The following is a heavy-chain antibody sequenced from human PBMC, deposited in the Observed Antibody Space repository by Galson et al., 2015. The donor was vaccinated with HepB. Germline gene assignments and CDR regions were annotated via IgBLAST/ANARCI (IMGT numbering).Heavy chain of an antibody. CDR1: GFTFSSYG. Sequence: SLRLSCAASGFTFSSYGMHWVRQAPGKGLEWVAVISYDGSNKYYADSVKGRFTISRDNSKNTLYLQMNSLRAEDTAVYYCAKDGYDCSSTSCTYYFDYWGQGTLVTVSS. J-gene: IGHJ4*02. CDR2: ISYDGSNK. V-gene: IGHV3-30*18. D-gene: IGHD2-2*01. CDR3: AKDGYDCSSTSCTYYFDY.